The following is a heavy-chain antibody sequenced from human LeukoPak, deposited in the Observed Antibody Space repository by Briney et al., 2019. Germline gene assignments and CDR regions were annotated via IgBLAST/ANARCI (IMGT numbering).Heavy chain of an antibody. CDR1: GGSFCDFY. CDR3: ARGILVKVYAAFDY. Sequence: SETLSLTCGVDGGSFCDFYWTWLPLSPGLGWEWIGEIIHTVSTNYNPSLTSSASISVDTCKNQCSLEMTSVTAADTAVYDCARGILVKVYAAFDYWGRGTLVTVSS. D-gene: IGHD2/OR15-2a*01. V-gene: IGHV4-34*01. J-gene: IGHJ4*02. CDR2: IIHTVST.